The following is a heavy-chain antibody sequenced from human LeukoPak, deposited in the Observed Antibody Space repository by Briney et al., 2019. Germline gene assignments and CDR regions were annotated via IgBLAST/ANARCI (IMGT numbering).Heavy chain of an antibody. V-gene: IGHV3-64*01. Sequence: GGSLRLSCAASGFTFSSYAMHWVRQAPGKGLEYVSAISSNGGSTYYANSVKGRFTISRDNSKNTLYFQMGSLRAEDMAVYYCARGPNWNDVMVDYWGQGTLVTVSS. CDR1: GFTFSSYA. J-gene: IGHJ4*02. D-gene: IGHD1-20*01. CDR3: ARGPNWNDVMVDY. CDR2: ISSNGGST.